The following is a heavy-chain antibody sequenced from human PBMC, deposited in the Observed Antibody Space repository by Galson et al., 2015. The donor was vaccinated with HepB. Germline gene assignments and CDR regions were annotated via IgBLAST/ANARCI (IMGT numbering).Heavy chain of an antibody. D-gene: IGHD2-21*01. Sequence: SVKVSCKASGGTFSSYAISWVRQAPGQGLEWMGGIIPIFGTANYAQKFQGRVTITADESTSTAYMELSSLRSEDTAVYYCARERSYCGGDCYSGYYYYGMDVWGQGTTVTVSS. J-gene: IGHJ6*02. CDR2: IIPIFGTA. V-gene: IGHV1-69*13. CDR3: ARERSYCGGDCYSGYYYYGMDV. CDR1: GGTFSSYA.